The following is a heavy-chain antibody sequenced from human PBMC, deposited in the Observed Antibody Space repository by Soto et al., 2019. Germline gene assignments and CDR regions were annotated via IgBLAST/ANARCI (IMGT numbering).Heavy chain of an antibody. V-gene: IGHV3-21*01. Sequence: EVQLVESGGGLVKPGGSLRLSCAASGFTFSDYSLNWVRQAPGKGLEWVSSISSTTRFKYYADSVKGRFTISRDNAKNSLYLQMNSLRAEDTAVYYCARDLAWVGESAYYGMDVWGQGTTVTVSS. CDR3: ARDLAWVGESAYYGMDV. D-gene: IGHD3-10*01. CDR2: ISSTTRFK. CDR1: GFTFSDYS. J-gene: IGHJ6*02.